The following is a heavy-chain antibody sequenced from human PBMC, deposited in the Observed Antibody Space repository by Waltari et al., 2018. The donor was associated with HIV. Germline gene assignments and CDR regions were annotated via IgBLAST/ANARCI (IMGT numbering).Heavy chain of an antibody. CDR3: ARLGYCSSTSCYYYYYYGMDV. CDR1: GYTFTRYD. Sequence: QVQLVQSGAEVKKPGASVKVSCKASGYTFTRYDINWVRQATGQGLEWMGGMNPNSGNTGYAQKFQGRVTMTRNTSISTAYMELSSLRSEDTAVYYCARLGYCSSTSCYYYYYYGMDVWGQGTTVTVSS. CDR2: MNPNSGNT. V-gene: IGHV1-8*01. D-gene: IGHD2-2*01. J-gene: IGHJ6*02.